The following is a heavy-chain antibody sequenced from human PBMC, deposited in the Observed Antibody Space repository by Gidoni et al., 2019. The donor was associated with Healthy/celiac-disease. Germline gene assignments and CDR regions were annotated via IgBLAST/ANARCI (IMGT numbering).Heavy chain of an antibody. V-gene: IGHV3-11*06. CDR1: GFTFRDYY. CDR2: ISSSSSYT. Sequence: QVQLVESGGGLVKPGGSLRLSCAASGFTFRDYYMSWIRQAPGQGLEWVSYISSSSSYTNYADSVKGRFTISRDNAKNSLYLQMNSLRAEDTAVYYCARVGEWLAYYFDYWGQGTLVTVSS. CDR3: ARVGEWLAYYFDY. J-gene: IGHJ4*02. D-gene: IGHD6-19*01.